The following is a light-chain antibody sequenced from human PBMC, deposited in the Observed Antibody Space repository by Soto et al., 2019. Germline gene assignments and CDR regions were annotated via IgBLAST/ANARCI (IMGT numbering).Light chain of an antibody. Sequence: DIQMTPSPSSLSASVGDRVTITCRASQDIRNDLGWYQQKPGKAPKRLIYAASSLQSGVPPMFSCNGSVTEFTLTISSLQPEEYATYYCIQHNDYPPTIGQGTKVEI. V-gene: IGKV1-17*01. J-gene: IGKJ1*01. CDR3: IQHNDYPPT. CDR2: AAS. CDR1: QDIRND.